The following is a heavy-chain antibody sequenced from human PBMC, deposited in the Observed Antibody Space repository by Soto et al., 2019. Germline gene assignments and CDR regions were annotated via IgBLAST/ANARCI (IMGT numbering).Heavy chain of an antibody. J-gene: IGHJ4*02. V-gene: IGHV2-5*02. Sequence: QITLKESGPTLVNPTQTLTLTCTFSRFSLSTSGVGVGWIRQPPGKALEGLVIIYWDDDKRYSPSLRSRLTISKDTSKNQVVLIMTNVDPEDTATYFCAHRRIGVSQWNYGDFDYWGQGILVTVSS. CDR2: IYWDDDK. CDR3: AHRRIGVSQWNYGDFDY. CDR1: RFSLSTSGVG. D-gene: IGHD3-3*01.